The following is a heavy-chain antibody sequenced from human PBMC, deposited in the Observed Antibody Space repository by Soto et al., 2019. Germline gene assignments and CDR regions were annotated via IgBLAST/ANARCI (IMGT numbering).Heavy chain of an antibody. D-gene: IGHD1-20*01. J-gene: IGHJ4*02. Sequence: GGSLRLSCAASGSTFSSYAMSWVRQAPGKGLEWVSALSGSGSSTYYADSVKGRFTISRDNSKNTLYLQMNSLRAEDTAVYYCAKGNGYNWNDVEYWGQGTLVTVSS. CDR1: GSTFSSYA. CDR3: AKGNGYNWNDVEY. V-gene: IGHV3-23*01. CDR2: LSGSGSST.